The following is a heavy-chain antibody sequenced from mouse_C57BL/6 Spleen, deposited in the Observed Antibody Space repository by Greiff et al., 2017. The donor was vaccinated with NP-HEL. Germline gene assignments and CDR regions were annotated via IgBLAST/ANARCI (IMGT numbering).Heavy chain of an antibody. J-gene: IGHJ1*03. CDR3: ARPLVATRWYFDV. CDR2: IDPSDSYT. Sequence: QVQLQQSGAELVMPGASVKLSCKASGYTFTSYWMHWVKQRPGQGLEWIGEIDPSDSYTNYNQKFKGKSTLTVDKSSSTAYMQLSSLTSEDSAVYYCARPLVATRWYFDVWGTGTTVTVSS. CDR1: GYTFTSYW. D-gene: IGHD1-1*01. V-gene: IGHV1-69*01.